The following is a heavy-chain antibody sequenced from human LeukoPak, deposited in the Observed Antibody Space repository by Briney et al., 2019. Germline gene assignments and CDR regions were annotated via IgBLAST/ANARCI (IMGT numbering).Heavy chain of an antibody. CDR2: ISSHSGSA. Sequence: SGTLSLTCAVSGGSIGSSNWWTWVRQPPGKGLEWIGEISSHSGSANYNPSLMRRVTISVDKSKNQFSLRLSSMTAADTAVYYCAKIFCSSTTCYLDFWGQGTLVTVSS. J-gene: IGHJ4*02. CDR3: AKIFCSSTTCYLDF. V-gene: IGHV4-4*02. CDR1: GGSIGSSNW. D-gene: IGHD2-2*01.